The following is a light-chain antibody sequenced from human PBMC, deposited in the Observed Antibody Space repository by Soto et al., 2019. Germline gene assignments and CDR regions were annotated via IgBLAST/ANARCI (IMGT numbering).Light chain of an antibody. CDR1: SSDVGTYNL. CDR2: EAS. Sequence: QSALTQPASVSGSPGQSITISCTGTSSDVGTYNLVSWYQKHPGKAPKLMIFEASQRPSGVSNRFSGSKSGNTASLAISGLQAEDEADYYCSSYAGSSTFVVFGGGTKLTVL. J-gene: IGLJ2*01. V-gene: IGLV2-23*02. CDR3: SSYAGSSTFVV.